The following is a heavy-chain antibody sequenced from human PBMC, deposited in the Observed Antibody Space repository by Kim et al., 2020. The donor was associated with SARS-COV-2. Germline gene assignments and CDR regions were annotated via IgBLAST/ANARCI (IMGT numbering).Heavy chain of an antibody. D-gene: IGHD2-2*01. CDR1: GYTFTSYY. CDR2: INPSGGST. V-gene: IGHV1-46*01. J-gene: IGHJ4*02. CDR3: ARGRPQDIVVVPALDY. Sequence: ASVKVSCKASGYTFTSYYMHWVRQAPGQGLEWMGIINPSGGSTSYAQKFQGRVTMTRDTSTSTVYMELSSLRSEDTAVYYCARGRPQDIVVVPALDYWGQGTLVTVSS.